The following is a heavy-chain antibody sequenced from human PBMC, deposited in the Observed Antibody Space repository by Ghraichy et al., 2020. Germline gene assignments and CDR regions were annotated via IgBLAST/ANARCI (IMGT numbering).Heavy chain of an antibody. Sequence: SETLSLTCTVSGGSISSYYWSWIRQPPGKGLEWIGYIYYSGSTNYNPSLKSRVTISVDTSMNQFSLKLSSVTAADTAVYYCARLRTRATGLDFDYWGQGTLVTVSS. CDR2: IYYSGST. CDR3: ARLRTRATGLDFDY. V-gene: IGHV4-59*01. J-gene: IGHJ4*02. D-gene: IGHD1-26*01. CDR1: GGSISSYY.